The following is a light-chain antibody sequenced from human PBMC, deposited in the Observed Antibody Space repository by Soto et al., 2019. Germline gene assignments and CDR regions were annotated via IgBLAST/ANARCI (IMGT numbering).Light chain of an antibody. CDR2: GAS. CDR1: QSVSSSY. V-gene: IGKV3-20*01. CDR3: QQYGSSPPLVT. J-gene: IGKJ2*01. Sequence: EIVLTQSPGTLSLSPGERATFSCRASQSVSSSYLAWYQQKPGQAPRLLIYGASSRATGIPDRFSGSGSGTDFTLTISRLEPEDFAVYYCQQYGSSPPLVTFGQGTKLEIK.